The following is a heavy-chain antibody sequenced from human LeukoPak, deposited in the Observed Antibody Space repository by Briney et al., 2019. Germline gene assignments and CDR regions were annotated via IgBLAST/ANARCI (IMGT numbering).Heavy chain of an antibody. CDR3: ARGDYPYYFDY. Sequence: GGSLRLSCAASGFTFSSYAMHWVRQAPGKGLEWVAVISCDGSNKYYADSVKGRFTISRDNSKNTLYLQMNSLRAEDTAVCYCARGDYPYYFDYWGQGALVTVSS. CDR2: ISCDGSNK. CDR1: GFTFSSYA. V-gene: IGHV3-30-3*01. D-gene: IGHD4-17*01. J-gene: IGHJ4*02.